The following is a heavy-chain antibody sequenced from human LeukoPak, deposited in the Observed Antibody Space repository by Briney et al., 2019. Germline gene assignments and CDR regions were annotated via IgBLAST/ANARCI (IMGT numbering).Heavy chain of an antibody. J-gene: IGHJ3*02. CDR3: ASPYGGNSAAFDI. Sequence: GGSLRLSCETSGFNPRHYWMSWVRQAPGEGLEWVSYISSSGSSIYYADSVKGRFTISRDNAKNSLYLQMNSLRAEDTAVYYCASPYGGNSAAFDIWGQGTMVTVSS. D-gene: IGHD4-23*01. CDR2: ISSSGSSI. V-gene: IGHV3-11*01. CDR1: GFNPRHYW.